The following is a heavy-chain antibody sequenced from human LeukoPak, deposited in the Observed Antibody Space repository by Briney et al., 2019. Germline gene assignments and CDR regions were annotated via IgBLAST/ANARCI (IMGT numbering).Heavy chain of an antibody. D-gene: IGHD3-10*01. CDR2: ISGSGGST. CDR3: ATYYYGSGSYYNPFDY. CDR1: GFTFSSYA. Sequence: GGSLRLSCAASGFTFSSYAMSWVRQAPGKGLEWVSVISGSGGSTYYADSVKGRFTISRDNSKNTLYLQMNSLRAEDTAVYYCATYYYGSGSYYNPFDYWGQGTLVTVSS. V-gene: IGHV3-23*01. J-gene: IGHJ4*02.